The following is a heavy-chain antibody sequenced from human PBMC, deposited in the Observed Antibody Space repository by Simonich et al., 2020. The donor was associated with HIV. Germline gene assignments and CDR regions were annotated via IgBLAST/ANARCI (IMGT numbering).Heavy chain of an antibody. V-gene: IGHV3-72*01. CDR3: ARGGRVVITENAFDI. Sequence: EVQVVESGGGLVQPGGSLRLYCAASGFTFSDHYMDWVRQAPGKGMGVVGRTSNKDNSYTTEYAASVKGRFTISRDDSKNSLYLQMNSLNTEDTAVYYCARGGRVVITENAFDIWGQGTMVTVSS. D-gene: IGHD3-22*01. CDR2: TSNKDNSYTT. J-gene: IGHJ3*02. CDR1: GFTFSDHY.